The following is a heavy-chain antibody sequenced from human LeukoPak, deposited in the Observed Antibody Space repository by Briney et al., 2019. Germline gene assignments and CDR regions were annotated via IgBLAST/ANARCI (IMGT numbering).Heavy chain of an antibody. V-gene: IGHV4-59*01. Sequence: KPSETLSLTCTVSGGSISSYYWSWIRQPPGKGLEWIGYIYYSGSTNYNPSLKSRVTISVESSKNQFSLKLSSVTAADTAVYYCARDIAAAGANWFDPWGQGTLVTVSS. J-gene: IGHJ5*02. CDR2: IYYSGST. CDR3: ARDIAAAGANWFDP. D-gene: IGHD6-13*01. CDR1: GGSISSYY.